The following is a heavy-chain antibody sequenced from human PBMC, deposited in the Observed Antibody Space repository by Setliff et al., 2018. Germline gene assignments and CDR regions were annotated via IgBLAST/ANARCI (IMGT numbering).Heavy chain of an antibody. CDR1: GGTFSSYG. V-gene: IGHV1-18*01. Sequence: GASVKVSCKASGGTFSSYGITWVRQAPGQGLEWMGWISAYSGNTNYAQNLQDRVTMTTDTSTSTAYMELRSLRSEDTAVYYCAKDPSWVNLGELSSPDYWGQGTLVTVSS. D-gene: IGHD3-16*02. CDR2: ISAYSGNT. CDR3: AKDPSWVNLGELSSPDY. J-gene: IGHJ4*02.